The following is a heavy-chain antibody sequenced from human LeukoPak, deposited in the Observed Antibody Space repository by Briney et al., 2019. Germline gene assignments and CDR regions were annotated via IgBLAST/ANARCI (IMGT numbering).Heavy chain of an antibody. CDR2: ISGSGGST. Sequence: GGSLRLSCAASGFTFSSYAMSWVRQAPGKGLEWVSAISGSGGSTYYADSVKGRFTISRDNSKNTLYLQMNSLSAEDTAVYYCARDRYYGSGSYFAPYYYYGMDVWGQGTTVTVSS. D-gene: IGHD3-10*01. CDR3: ARDRYYGSGSYFAPYYYYGMDV. V-gene: IGHV3-23*01. J-gene: IGHJ6*02. CDR1: GFTFSSYA.